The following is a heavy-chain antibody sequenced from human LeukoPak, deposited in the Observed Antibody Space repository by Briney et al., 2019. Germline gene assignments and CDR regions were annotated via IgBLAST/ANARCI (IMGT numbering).Heavy chain of an antibody. Sequence: GGSLRLSCAASGFTLSSYAMSWVRQAPGKGLEGVSAISGSGGSTYYADSVKGRFTISRDNSKNTLYLQMHSRRAEDTAVYYCAKLDLTGPHYWGQGTLVTVSS. CDR3: AKLDLTGPHY. CDR2: ISGSGGST. D-gene: IGHD1-20*01. J-gene: IGHJ4*02. V-gene: IGHV3-23*01. CDR1: GFTLSSYA.